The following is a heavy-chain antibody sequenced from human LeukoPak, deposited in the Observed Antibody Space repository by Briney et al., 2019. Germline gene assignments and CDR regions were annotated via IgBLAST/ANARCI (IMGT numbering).Heavy chain of an antibody. CDR2: ISSSGSTI. Sequence: GGSPRLSCAASGFTFSSYEMNWVRQAPGKGLEWVSYISSSGSTIYYADSVKGRFTISRDNAKNSLYLQMNSLRAEDTAVYYCARVGYSYGYYFDYWGQGTLVTVSS. D-gene: IGHD5-18*01. CDR1: GFTFSSYE. V-gene: IGHV3-48*03. J-gene: IGHJ4*02. CDR3: ARVGYSYGYYFDY.